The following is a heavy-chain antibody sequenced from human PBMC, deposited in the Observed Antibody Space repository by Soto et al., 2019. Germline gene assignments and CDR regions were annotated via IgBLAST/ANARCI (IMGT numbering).Heavy chain of an antibody. CDR3: ARDGIGGTVFRGYLDY. CDR1: GFTFSDYY. D-gene: IGHD1-7*01. J-gene: IGHJ4*02. CDR2: IRFDGSNE. V-gene: IGHV3-33*08. Sequence: GGSLRLSCAASGFTFSDYYMSWIRQAPGKGLEWVAIIRFDGSNEEYADSVKGRFTISRDNSKNTLYLQMNTLGAEDTAVYYCARDGIGGTVFRGYLDYWGRGTVVTVSS.